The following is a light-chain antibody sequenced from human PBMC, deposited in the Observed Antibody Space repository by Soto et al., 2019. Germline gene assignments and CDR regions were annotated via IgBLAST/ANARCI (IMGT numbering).Light chain of an antibody. V-gene: IGKV3-11*01. CDR3: QQRSNWPPVFT. CDR2: DAS. J-gene: IGKJ5*01. CDR1: QSVSSN. Sequence: EIVMTQSPATLSVSPGERATLSCRASQSVSSNLAWYQQKPGQAPRLLIYDASNRATGIPARFSGSGSGTDFTLTISSLEPEDFAVYYCQQRSNWPPVFTFGQGTRLEI.